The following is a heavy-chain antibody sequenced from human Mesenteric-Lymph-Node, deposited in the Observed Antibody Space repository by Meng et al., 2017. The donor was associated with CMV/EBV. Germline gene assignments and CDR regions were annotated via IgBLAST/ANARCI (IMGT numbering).Heavy chain of an antibody. V-gene: IGHV5-51*01. D-gene: IGHD6-19*01. Sequence: SGYSFTTSWIGWVRQMPGKGLEWMGIIYPGDSDTRYSPSFQGQVTISADMSISTAYLQWSSLKASDTAMYYCARHLSASGWSDFDYWGPGTLVTVSS. CDR2: IYPGDSDT. CDR1: GYSFTTSW. CDR3: ARHLSASGWSDFDY. J-gene: IGHJ4*02.